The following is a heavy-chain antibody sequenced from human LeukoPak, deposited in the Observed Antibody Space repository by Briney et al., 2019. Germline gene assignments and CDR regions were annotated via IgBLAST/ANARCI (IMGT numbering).Heavy chain of an antibody. Sequence: PGGSLRLSCAASGFTFDDYAMHWVRQAPGKGLEWASGISWNSGSIGYADSVKGRFTISRDNAKNSLYLQMNSLRAEDTAVYYCARDAATATRDFDYWGQGTLVTVSS. J-gene: IGHJ4*02. CDR3: ARDAATATRDFDY. CDR2: ISWNSGSI. CDR1: GFTFDDYA. V-gene: IGHV3-9*01. D-gene: IGHD4-17*01.